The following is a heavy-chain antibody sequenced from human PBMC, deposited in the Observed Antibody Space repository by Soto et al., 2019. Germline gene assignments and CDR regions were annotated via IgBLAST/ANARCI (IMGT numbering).Heavy chain of an antibody. CDR1: GDSITNNNYH. V-gene: IGHV4-39*07. CDR3: ARMRAAGTFDY. J-gene: IGHJ4*02. D-gene: IGHD6-13*01. CDR2: VYSNGNT. Sequence: SETLSLTCTVSGDSITNNNYHWGWTRQPPGKGLEWIGTVYSNGNTYYNPSLKSRLAISVDTSKNQFSLSLISVTAADTAMYYCARMRAAGTFDYWGQGTLVTVSS.